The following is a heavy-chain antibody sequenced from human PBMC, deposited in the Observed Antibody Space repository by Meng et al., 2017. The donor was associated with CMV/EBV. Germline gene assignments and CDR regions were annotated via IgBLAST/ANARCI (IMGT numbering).Heavy chain of an antibody. CDR2: IIPIFGTA. D-gene: IGHD2-21*01. J-gene: IGHJ6*02. V-gene: IGHV1-69*05. CDR1: GGTFSSYA. Sequence: SVKVSCKASGGTFSSYAISWVRQAPGQGLEWMGGIIPIFGTANYAQKFQGRVTITTDESTSTAYMELSSLRSDDTAVYYCARDDKAYCGGDCSPVTYYYYYGMDVWGQGTTVTVSS. CDR3: ARDDKAYCGGDCSPVTYYYYYGMDV.